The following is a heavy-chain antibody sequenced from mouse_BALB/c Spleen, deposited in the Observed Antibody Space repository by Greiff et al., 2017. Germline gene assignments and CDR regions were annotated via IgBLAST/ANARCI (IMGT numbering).Heavy chain of an antibody. V-gene: IGHV5-9-1*01. CDR1: GFTFSSYA. CDR3: RGGDKITNRDAMDY. D-gene: IGHD1-1*01. J-gene: IGHJ4*01. CDR2: ISSGGSYT. Sequence: EVNLVESGGGLVKPGGSLKLSCAASGFTFSSYAMSWVRQTPEKRLEWVATISSGGSYTYNPDIVTGRFIITRDTTKNLLHQQISSMSSEDTIKYYARGGDKITNRDAMDYWGQGTPVTVSA.